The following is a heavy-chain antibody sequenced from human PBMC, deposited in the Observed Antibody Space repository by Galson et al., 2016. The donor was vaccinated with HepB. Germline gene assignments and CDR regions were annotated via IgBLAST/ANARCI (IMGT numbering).Heavy chain of an antibody. V-gene: IGHV3-23*01. D-gene: IGHD1-1*01. Sequence: SLRLSCAASGLTFINYAMSWVRQAPGKGMEWVSGISGTDGRTLYADAVKGRFTISRDNSKNTLYLQMNSLRADDTAVYYCAKESGLWNVKTDFDYWGQGTVVTVSS. CDR2: ISGTDGRT. CDR1: GLTFINYA. CDR3: AKESGLWNVKTDFDY. J-gene: IGHJ4*02.